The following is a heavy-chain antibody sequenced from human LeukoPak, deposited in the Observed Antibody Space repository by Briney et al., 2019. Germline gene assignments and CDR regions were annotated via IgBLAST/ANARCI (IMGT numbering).Heavy chain of an antibody. D-gene: IGHD2-15*01. J-gene: IGHJ4*02. CDR1: GFTFNSYW. Sequence: GGSLRLSCAASGFTFNSYWMNWVRQAPGKGLEWVANIKQDGSERNYVDSVKGRFTISRDNAKNSPYLQMNSLRVEDTAIYYCARDRKWGCSGGSCYNNWGQGTLVTVSS. CDR3: ARDRKWGCSGGSCYNN. V-gene: IGHV3-7*01. CDR2: IKQDGSER.